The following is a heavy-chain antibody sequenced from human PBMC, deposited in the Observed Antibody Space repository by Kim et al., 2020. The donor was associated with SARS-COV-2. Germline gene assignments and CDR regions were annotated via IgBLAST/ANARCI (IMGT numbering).Heavy chain of an antibody. CDR2: IYSGGST. J-gene: IGHJ4*02. CDR1: GFTVSSNY. Sequence: GGSLRLSCAASGFTVSSNYMSWVRQAPGKGLEWVSVIYSGGSTYYADSVKGRFTISRDNSKNTLYLQMNSLRAEDTAVYYCARAPPPKKLRFLEWQPVAFDYWGQGTLVTVSS. CDR3: ARAPPPKKLRFLEWQPVAFDY. D-gene: IGHD3-3*01. V-gene: IGHV3-53*01.